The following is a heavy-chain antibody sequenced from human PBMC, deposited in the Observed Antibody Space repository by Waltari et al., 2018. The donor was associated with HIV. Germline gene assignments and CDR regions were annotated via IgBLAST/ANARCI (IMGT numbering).Heavy chain of an antibody. D-gene: IGHD4-17*01. V-gene: IGHV1-69*02. CDR2: ISPILGIA. CDR1: GGTFSSYT. Sequence: QVQLVQSGAEVKKPGSSVKVSCKASGGTFSSYTISWVRQAPGQGLEWMGRISPILGIANYAQKFQGRVTVTAGKSTSTAYMELSSLRSEDTAVYYCARLGPPTVHYWGQGTLVTVSS. CDR3: ARLGPPTVHY. J-gene: IGHJ4*02.